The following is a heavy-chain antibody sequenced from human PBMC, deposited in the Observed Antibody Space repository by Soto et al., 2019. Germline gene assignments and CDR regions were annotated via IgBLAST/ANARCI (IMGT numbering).Heavy chain of an antibody. J-gene: IGHJ6*02. Sequence: PGESLKISCKGSGYSFTSYWISWVRQMPGKGLEWMGRIDPSDSYTNYSPSFQGHVTISADKSISTAYLQWSSLKASDTAMYYCARHQIAVDGDYYYGMDVWGQGTTVNVS. V-gene: IGHV5-10-1*01. CDR3: ARHQIAVDGDYYYGMDV. CDR1: GYSFTSYW. D-gene: IGHD6-19*01. CDR2: IDPSDSYT.